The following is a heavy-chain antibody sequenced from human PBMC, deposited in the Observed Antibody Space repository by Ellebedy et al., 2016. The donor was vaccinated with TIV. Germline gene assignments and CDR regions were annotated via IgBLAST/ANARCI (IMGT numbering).Heavy chain of an antibody. D-gene: IGHD1-26*01. Sequence: GESLKISXAASGFTFSDHWIHWVRQAPGKGLLWVARINSDGSVTGYADYVKGRFTISRDNTKNTLYLHLSSLRAEDTAVYYCARDSGSYPFDYWGQGTLVTVSS. V-gene: IGHV3-74*01. CDR2: INSDGSVT. CDR3: ARDSGSYPFDY. J-gene: IGHJ4*02. CDR1: GFTFSDHW.